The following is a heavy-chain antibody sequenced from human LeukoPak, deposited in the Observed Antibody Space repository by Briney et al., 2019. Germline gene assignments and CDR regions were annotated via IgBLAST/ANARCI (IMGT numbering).Heavy chain of an antibody. CDR2: INPNSGGT. CDR1: GYTFTGYY. D-gene: IGHD6-19*01. J-gene: IGHJ4*02. Sequence: ASVKVSCKASGYTFTGYYMHWVRQAPGQGLEWMGWINPNSGGTNYAQKFQGRVTMTRDTSISTAYMELGRLRSDDTAVYYCARRYSSGWYPDGRYYFDYWGQGTLVTVSS. V-gene: IGHV1-2*02. CDR3: ARRYSSGWYPDGRYYFDY.